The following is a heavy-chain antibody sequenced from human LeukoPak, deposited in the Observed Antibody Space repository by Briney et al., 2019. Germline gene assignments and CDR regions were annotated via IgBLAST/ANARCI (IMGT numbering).Heavy chain of an antibody. V-gene: IGHV3-74*01. CDR1: GFTFSSYW. D-gene: IGHD2-2*01. J-gene: IGHJ6*02. CDR2: INSDGSSR. CDR3: ARDVPRRYYYGMDV. Sequence: PGGSLTLSCAASGFTFSSYWMHWVRQAPEKGLGLVSRINSDGSSRSYADSVQGRFTISRDNAKNTLYLQMNSPRAEDMALYYCARDVPRRYYYGMDVWGQRTTVTVSS.